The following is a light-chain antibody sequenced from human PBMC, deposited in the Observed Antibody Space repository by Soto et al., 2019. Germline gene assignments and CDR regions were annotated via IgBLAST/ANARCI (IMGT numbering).Light chain of an antibody. V-gene: IGKV3-20*01. CDR2: DAS. J-gene: IGKJ2*01. CDR3: HQYVSSPLT. CDR1: QSVNSNL. Sequence: EIVLTQSPGTLSLSPGEGATVSCRASQSVNSNLLAWFQQKPGQAPRLLIHDASRRATGIPDRFSGCGSGTDFTLSISRLEPEDFAVYYCHQYVSSPLTFGQGTKLEIK.